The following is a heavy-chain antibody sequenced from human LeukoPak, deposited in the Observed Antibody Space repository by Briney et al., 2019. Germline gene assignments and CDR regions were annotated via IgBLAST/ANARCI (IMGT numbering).Heavy chain of an antibody. CDR3: ARNIFGYYGSGKWYFDL. Sequence: PSETLSLTCAVYGGSFSGYYWSWIRQPPGKGLEWIGEINHSGSTNYNPSLKSRVTISVDTSKNQFSLKLSSVTAADTAVYYCARNIFGYYGSGKWYFDLWGRGTLVTVSS. V-gene: IGHV4-34*01. D-gene: IGHD3-10*01. J-gene: IGHJ2*01. CDR2: INHSGST. CDR1: GGSFSGYY.